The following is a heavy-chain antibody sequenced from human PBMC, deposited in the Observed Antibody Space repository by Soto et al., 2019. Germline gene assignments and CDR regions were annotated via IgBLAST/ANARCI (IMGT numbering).Heavy chain of an antibody. CDR3: ASSGTVSDY. Sequence: GASVKVACKVSGGTCSSYAISWVRQAPGQGLEWMGGIIPIFGTANYAQKFQGRVTITADESTSTAYMELSSLRSEDTAVYYCASSGTVSDYWGQGTLVTVSS. CDR2: IIPIFGTA. J-gene: IGHJ4*02. D-gene: IGHD1-1*01. CDR1: GGTCSSYA. V-gene: IGHV1-69*13.